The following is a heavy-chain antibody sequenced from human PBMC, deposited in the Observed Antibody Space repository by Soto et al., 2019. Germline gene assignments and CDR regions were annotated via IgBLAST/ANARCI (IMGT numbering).Heavy chain of an antibody. CDR1: GGSISSYY. J-gene: IGHJ5*02. D-gene: IGHD6-13*01. Sequence: SETLSLTCTVSGGSISSYYWSWIRQPPGKGLEWIGYIYYSGSTNYNPSLKSRVTISVDTSKNQFSLKLSSVTAADTAVYYCARDRATAAGTHLSWFDPWGQGTLVTVSS. CDR3: ARDRATAAGTHLSWFDP. V-gene: IGHV4-59*01. CDR2: IYYSGST.